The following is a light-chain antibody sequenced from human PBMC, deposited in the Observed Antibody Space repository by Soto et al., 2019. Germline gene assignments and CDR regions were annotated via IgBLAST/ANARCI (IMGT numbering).Light chain of an antibody. CDR3: QQSYSTPRT. V-gene: IGKV4-1*01. CDR2: WAS. CDR1: QSVLNSSNNKNY. Sequence: DIVMTQSPDSLAVSLGERATINCESSQSVLNSSNNKNYLAWYQQKPGQPPKLLIYWASTRGSGVHDRFSGRGYGTDFTLINSSLQDDDVAVYYSQQSYSTPRTFGQGTKVEIK. J-gene: IGKJ1*01.